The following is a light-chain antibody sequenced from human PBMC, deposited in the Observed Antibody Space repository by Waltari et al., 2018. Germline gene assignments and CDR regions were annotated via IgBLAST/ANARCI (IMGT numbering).Light chain of an antibody. V-gene: IGLV1-47*01. CDR2: RNN. Sequence: QSVLTQPPSASGTPGQRVTISCSGSSPHIGSNSVYWYQQLPGTAPTLLIYRNNQRPSGVPDRFSGSKSGTSASLAISGLRSEDEADYYCAAWDDSLSGRVFGGGTKLTVL. CDR3: AAWDDSLSGRV. CDR1: SPHIGSNS. J-gene: IGLJ3*02.